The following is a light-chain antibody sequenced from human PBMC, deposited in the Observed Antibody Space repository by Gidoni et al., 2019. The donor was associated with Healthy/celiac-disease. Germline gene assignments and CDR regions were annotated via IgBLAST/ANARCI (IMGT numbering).Light chain of an antibody. J-gene: IGKJ4*01. Sequence: DLQLSQSPAFLSPSVGDRVTITCRASQGISSYLAWYQQKPGKAPKLLIYAASNLQSGVPSRFSGSGSGTEFTLTISSLQPEDFAAYYCQQLNNYPPTFGGGTKVEIK. CDR1: QGISSY. CDR2: AAS. V-gene: IGKV1-9*01. CDR3: QQLNNYPPT.